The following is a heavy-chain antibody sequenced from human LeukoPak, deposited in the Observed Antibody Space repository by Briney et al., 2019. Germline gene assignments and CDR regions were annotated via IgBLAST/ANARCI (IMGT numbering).Heavy chain of an antibody. J-gene: IGHJ4*02. CDR2: MNPNSGNT. CDR3: ARAIRYDSSGYMSYYFDY. Sequence: ASVKVSCKASGYTFTSYDINWVRQATGQGLEWMGWMNPNSGNTGYAQKFQGRVTMTRNTSISTAYMELSSLRSEDTAVYYCARAIRYDSSGYMSYYFDYWGQGTLVTVSS. V-gene: IGHV1-8*01. D-gene: IGHD3-22*01. CDR1: GYTFTSYD.